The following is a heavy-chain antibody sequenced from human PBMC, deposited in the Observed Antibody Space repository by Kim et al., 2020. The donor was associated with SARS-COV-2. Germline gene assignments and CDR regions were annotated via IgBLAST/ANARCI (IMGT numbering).Heavy chain of an antibody. V-gene: IGHV1-18*01. CDR1: GYTFTSNG. Sequence: ASVKVSCKTSGYTFTSNGVSWVRQAPGQGLEGMGWISGYNGNTQYEKKFRDRVTITTDTSTRTAYMELRSLGSDDTAVYYCVRDGDYDSSCHWHGSDIFDFWGQGTRVTVSS. D-gene: IGHD3-22*01. J-gene: IGHJ3*01. CDR3: VRDGDYDSSCHWHGSDIFDF. CDR2: ISGYNGNT.